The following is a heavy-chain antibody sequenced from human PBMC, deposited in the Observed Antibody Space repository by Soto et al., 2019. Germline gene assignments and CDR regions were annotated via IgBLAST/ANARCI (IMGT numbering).Heavy chain of an antibody. J-gene: IGHJ4*02. CDR3: AREGLVGY. CDR2: ISAYNGNR. CDR1: GYAFTTYG. V-gene: IGHV1-18*01. D-gene: IGHD6-19*01. Sequence: QVRLVQSGAEVRQPGASVKVSCTASGYAFTTYGFSWVRQAPGQGLEWMGWISAYNGNRNYAQKFQGRVTMTTDTSTSTAYMELRNLRSDDTAIYYCAREGLVGYWGQGTLVTVSS.